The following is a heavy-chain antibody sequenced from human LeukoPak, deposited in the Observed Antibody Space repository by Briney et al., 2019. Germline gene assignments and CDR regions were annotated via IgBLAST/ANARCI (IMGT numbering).Heavy chain of an antibody. CDR1: GGPINSQF. Sequence: EPLSLTCTVWGGPINSQFWSWIPQPPGKGPQWIGNIYNSGTTNYHPSLKSGVHISVDTAKNQLSLQLTSVTAADTAVYYCTKATQWLPFDNWGRGTLVTVSS. CDR2: IYNSGTT. CDR3: TKATQWLPFDN. D-gene: IGHD6-19*01. J-gene: IGHJ4*02. V-gene: IGHV4-59*11.